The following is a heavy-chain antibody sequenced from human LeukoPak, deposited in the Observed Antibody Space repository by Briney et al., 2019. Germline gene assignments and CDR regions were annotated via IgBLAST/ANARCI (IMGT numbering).Heavy chain of an antibody. CDR2: IIPFFGTA. J-gene: IGHJ4*02. Sequence: SVKVPCKASGYNFFTYGITWVRQAPGQGLEWMGGIIPFFGTANYAQKFQGRVTITADESTSTAYMELSSLRSEDTAVYYCARDLGYCSSTSCPTRDGSGSYSVGNYFDYWGQGTLVTVSS. V-gene: IGHV1-69*13. CDR1: GYNFFTYG. CDR3: ARDLGYCSSTSCPTRDGSGSYSVGNYFDY. D-gene: IGHD2-2*01.